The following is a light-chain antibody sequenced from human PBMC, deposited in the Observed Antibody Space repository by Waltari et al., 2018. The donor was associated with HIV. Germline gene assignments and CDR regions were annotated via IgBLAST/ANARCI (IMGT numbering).Light chain of an antibody. V-gene: IGLV3-19*01. CDR1: ILSTHY. CDR3: NSRDSSGHWV. CDR2: GKN. Sequence: SSQLTQDPAVSVALGQTVRIPCHGAILSTHYASWYHPKPGQAPILVIYGKNNRPLGIPDRFSGSSSGNTASLTITGAQAEDEADYYCNSRDSSGHWVFGGGTKLTVL. J-gene: IGLJ3*02.